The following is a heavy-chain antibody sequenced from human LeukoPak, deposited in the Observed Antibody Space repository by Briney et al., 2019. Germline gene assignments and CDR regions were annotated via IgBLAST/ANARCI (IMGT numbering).Heavy chain of an antibody. CDR1: GFTFSSYG. J-gene: IGHJ4*02. CDR2: ISYDGSNK. D-gene: IGHD3-22*01. CDR3: AKGPYYYDSSGPFDY. Sequence: GGSLRLSCAASGFTFSSYGMHWVRQAPGKGLEWVAVISYDGSNKYYADSVKGRFTISRDNSKNALYLQMNSLRAEDTAVYYCAKGPYYYDSSGPFDYWGQGTLVTVSS. V-gene: IGHV3-30*18.